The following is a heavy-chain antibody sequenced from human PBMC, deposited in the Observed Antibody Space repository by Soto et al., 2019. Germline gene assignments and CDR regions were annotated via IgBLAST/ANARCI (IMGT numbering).Heavy chain of an antibody. D-gene: IGHD2-2*01. V-gene: IGHV3-9*01. CDR3: ARDNEQVRPVAILGASFAI. CDR1: GFSFDHYA. J-gene: IGHJ3*02. CDR2: ITWNSGTK. Sequence: EGQLVESGGGLVQPGRSLRLSCVASGFSFDHYAMHWVRQAPGKGLEWVAGITWNSGTKDYGDSVKGRFSISRDNAQNSLHLQMSSLGPEDTAFYYCARDNEQVRPVAILGASFAIWGQGTLVTVSS.